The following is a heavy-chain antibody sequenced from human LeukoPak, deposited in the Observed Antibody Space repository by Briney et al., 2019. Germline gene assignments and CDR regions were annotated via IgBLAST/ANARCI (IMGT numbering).Heavy chain of an antibody. J-gene: IGHJ4*02. Sequence: GGSLRLSCAASGFTFSSYSMNWVRQAPGKGLEWVSCISSDSSYIYYADSLKGRFTISRDNAKSSLYLQMNSLRVDDTAVYYCAINHRDGYSELGYWGQGTLVTVSS. D-gene: IGHD5-24*01. V-gene: IGHV3-21*01. CDR2: ISSDSSYI. CDR3: AINHRDGYSELGY. CDR1: GFTFSSYS.